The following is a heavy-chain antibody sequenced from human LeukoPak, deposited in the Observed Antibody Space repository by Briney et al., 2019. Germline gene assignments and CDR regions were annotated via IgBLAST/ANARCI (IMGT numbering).Heavy chain of an antibody. V-gene: IGHV4-34*01. CDR3: ARAHGSGYYDSSGYGPLDY. D-gene: IGHD3-22*01. J-gene: IGHJ4*02. CDR2: VNHSGST. Sequence: SETLSLTCAVYGGSFSGYYWSWIRQPPGKGLEWIGEVNHSGSTNYNPSLKSRVTISVDTSKNQFSLKLSSVTAADTAVYYCARAHGSGYYDSSGYGPLDYWGQGTLVTVSS. CDR1: GGSFSGYY.